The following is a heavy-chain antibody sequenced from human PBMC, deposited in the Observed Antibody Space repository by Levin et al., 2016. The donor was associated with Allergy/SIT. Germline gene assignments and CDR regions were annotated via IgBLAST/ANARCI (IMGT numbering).Heavy chain of an antibody. CDR1: GGSFSGYY. J-gene: IGHJ6*03. D-gene: IGHD7-27*01. Sequence: SETLSLTCAVYGGSFSGYYWSWIRQPPGKGLEWIGEINHSGSTNYNPSLKSRVTISVDTSKNQFSLKLSSVTAADTAVYYCARALGHKEAMDVWGKGTTVTVSS. CDR3: ARALGHKEAMDV. CDR2: INHSGST. V-gene: IGHV4-34*01.